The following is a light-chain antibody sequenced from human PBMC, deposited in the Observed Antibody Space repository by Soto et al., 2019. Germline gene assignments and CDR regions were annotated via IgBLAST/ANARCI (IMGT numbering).Light chain of an antibody. CDR1: SSDVGGYNS. CDR2: EVT. CDR3: SSYTSSSTRV. V-gene: IGLV2-14*01. Sequence: QSALTQPASVSGSPGQSITISCTGTSSDVGGYNSVSWYQQHPGKVPKLVIYEVTNRPSGISNRFSGSKSGNTASLTISGLQAEDEADYYCSSYTSSSTRVFGTGTKVTVL. J-gene: IGLJ1*01.